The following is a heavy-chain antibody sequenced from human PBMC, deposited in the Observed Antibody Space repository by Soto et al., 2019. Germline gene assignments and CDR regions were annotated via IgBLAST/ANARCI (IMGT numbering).Heavy chain of an antibody. J-gene: IGHJ3*02. V-gene: IGHV4-39*07. Sequence: KASETLSLTCTVSGGSISSISHSWGWIRQSPGQGLEWIGNIFYNGITYYTPSLESRVAISTDKSKNQFSLRLSSVTAADTAVYYCVRRSPEDAFDIWGQGTMVTVSS. CDR1: GGSISSISHS. CDR2: IFYNGIT. CDR3: VRRSPEDAFDI.